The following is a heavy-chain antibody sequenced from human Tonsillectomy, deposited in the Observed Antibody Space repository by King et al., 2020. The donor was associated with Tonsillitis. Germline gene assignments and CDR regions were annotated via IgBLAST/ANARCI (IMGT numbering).Heavy chain of an antibody. D-gene: IGHD6-19*01. Sequence: QLQESGPGLVKPSGTLSLTCAVSGGSISSSNWWSWVRQPPGKGLEWIGGSYHSGSTNYNPSLKSRVPISVDKSKNQFSLKLSSVTAADTAVYYCARVLAVALPFDYWGQGTLVTVSS. CDR2: SYHSGST. CDR1: GGSISSSNW. CDR3: ARVLAVALPFDY. J-gene: IGHJ4*02. V-gene: IGHV4-4*02.